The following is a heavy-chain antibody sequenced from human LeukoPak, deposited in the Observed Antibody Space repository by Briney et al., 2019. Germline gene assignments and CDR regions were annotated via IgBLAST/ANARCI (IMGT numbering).Heavy chain of an antibody. J-gene: IGHJ5*02. CDR2: INPNSGGT. V-gene: IGHV1-2*02. CDR3: ARDQQQLVGGDWFDP. Sequence: GASVKVSYKASGYTFTGYYMHWVRQAPGQGLEWMGWINPNSGGTNYAQKFQGRVTMTRDTSISTAYMELSRLRSDDTAVYYCARDQQQLVGGDWFDPWGQGTLVTVSS. D-gene: IGHD6-13*01. CDR1: GYTFTGYY.